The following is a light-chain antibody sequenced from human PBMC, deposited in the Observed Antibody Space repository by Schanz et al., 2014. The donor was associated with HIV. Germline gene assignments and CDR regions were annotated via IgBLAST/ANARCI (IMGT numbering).Light chain of an antibody. CDR1: QSVSNN. V-gene: IGKV3-15*01. CDR3: QHYNNWLRT. CDR2: GAS. J-gene: IGKJ1*01. Sequence: EIVLTQSPATLSLSPGERATLSCRASQSVSNNYLAWYQQKHGQTPSLLIYGASTRATGIPPRFSGSGSGTEFTLTISSLQSEDFAVYYCQHYNNWLRTFGQGTKVEIK.